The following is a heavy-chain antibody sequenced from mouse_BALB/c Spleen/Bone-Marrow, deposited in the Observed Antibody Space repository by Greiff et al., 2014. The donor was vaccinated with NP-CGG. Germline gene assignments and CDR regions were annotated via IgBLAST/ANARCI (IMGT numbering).Heavy chain of an antibody. Sequence: VQLVESGAELVKPGASVKLSCKASGYTFTSYYMYWVKQRPGQGLEWIGEINPSNGGTNFNEKFKSKATLTVDKSSSTAYMQLSGLTSEDSAVYYCTLWCYAMDYWGQGTSVTVSS. V-gene: IGHV1S81*02. CDR3: TLWCYAMDY. D-gene: IGHD1-1*02. CDR1: GYTFTSYY. CDR2: INPSNGGT. J-gene: IGHJ4*01.